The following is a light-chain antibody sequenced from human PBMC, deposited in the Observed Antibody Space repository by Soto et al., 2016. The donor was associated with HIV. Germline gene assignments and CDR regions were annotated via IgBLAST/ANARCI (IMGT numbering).Light chain of an antibody. J-gene: IGLJ1*01. CDR3: QAWDSSTANYV. Sequence: SYELTQSPSVSVSPGQTATTTCSGDKLVDKYSCWYQQRPGQSPVLVMFQDNKRPSGIPERFSASNSGNTATLTISGTQAMDEADYYCQAWDSSTANYVFGTGTKVT. V-gene: IGLV3-1*01. CDR2: QDN. CDR1: KLVDKY.